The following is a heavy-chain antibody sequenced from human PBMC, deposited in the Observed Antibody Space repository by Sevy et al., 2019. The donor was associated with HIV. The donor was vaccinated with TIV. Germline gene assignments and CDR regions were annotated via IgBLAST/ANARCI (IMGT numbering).Heavy chain of an antibody. CDR3: SRDRYGSQSYAADH. J-gene: IGHJ5*02. D-gene: IGHD3-10*01. CDR1: GFSFDNYV. CDR2: IRRKLYGGTT. V-gene: IGHV3-49*03. Sequence: GGSLRLSCSASGFSFDNYVMNWFRQAPGKGLEWVGFIRRKLYGGTTEYAASVKGRFTISRDDSKSIAYLQMNSLKTEDSGVYYCSRDRYGSQSYAADHWDQGTLVTVSS.